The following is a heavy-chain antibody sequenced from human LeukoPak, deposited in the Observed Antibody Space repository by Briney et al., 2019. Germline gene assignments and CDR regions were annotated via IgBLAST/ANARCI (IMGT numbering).Heavy chain of an antibody. V-gene: IGHV1-18*01. D-gene: IGHD6-13*01. J-gene: IGHJ6*03. CDR1: GYTFTSYG. CDR3: ARAPDRSAYSSSWYYYYYMDV. Sequence: ASVKVSCKASGYTFTSYGISWVRQAPGQGLEWMGWISAYNGNTNYAQKLQGRVTMTTDTSTSTAYMELRSLRSDDTAVYYCARAPDRSAYSSSWYYYYYMDVWGKGTTVTVSS. CDR2: ISAYNGNT.